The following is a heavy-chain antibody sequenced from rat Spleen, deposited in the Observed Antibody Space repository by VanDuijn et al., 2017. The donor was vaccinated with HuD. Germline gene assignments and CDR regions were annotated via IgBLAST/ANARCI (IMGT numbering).Heavy chain of an antibody. CDR2: INYDGSRI. Sequence: EVRLVESGGGLVRPGRSLKLSCAASGFTFSDYNMAWVRQAPKKGLEWVATINYDGSRIYYRDSVKGRFTISRDNAKSTLYLQMDSLRSEDTATYYCARSVFDYWGQGVMVTVSS. J-gene: IGHJ2*01. CDR3: ARSVFDY. CDR1: GFTFSDYN. V-gene: IGHV5-7*01.